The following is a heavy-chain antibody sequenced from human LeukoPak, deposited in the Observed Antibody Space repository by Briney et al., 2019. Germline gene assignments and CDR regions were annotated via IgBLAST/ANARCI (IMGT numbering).Heavy chain of an antibody. CDR3: ARGTYDSSGYYELSWFDP. CDR2: IYYSGTT. Sequence: PSETLSLTCTVSGGSISSYYWNWIRQPPGKGLEWIGYIYYSGTTNYSPSLKSRVTISVDKSKNQFSLKLSSVTAADTAVYYCARGTYDSSGYYELSWFDPWGQGTLVTVSS. V-gene: IGHV4-59*12. J-gene: IGHJ5*02. CDR1: GGSISSYY. D-gene: IGHD3-22*01.